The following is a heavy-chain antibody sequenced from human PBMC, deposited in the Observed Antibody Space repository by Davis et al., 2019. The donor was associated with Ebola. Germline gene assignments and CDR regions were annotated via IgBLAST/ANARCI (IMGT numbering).Heavy chain of an antibody. J-gene: IGHJ3*02. V-gene: IGHV4-59*01. CDR1: GGSISSYY. CDR2: IFHNGYT. Sequence: MPSETLSLTCTVSGGSISSYYWSWIRQPPGKGLEWIGYIFHNGYTYYNPSLNSRVTISMDGSKNQFSLKLSSVTAADTAVYYCARDMYYYDSSGYHRGAFDIWGQGTMVTVSS. CDR3: ARDMYYYDSSGYHRGAFDI. D-gene: IGHD3-22*01.